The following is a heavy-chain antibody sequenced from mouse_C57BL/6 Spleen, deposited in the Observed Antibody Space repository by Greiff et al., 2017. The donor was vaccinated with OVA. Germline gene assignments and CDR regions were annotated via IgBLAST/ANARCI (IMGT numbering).Heavy chain of an antibody. CDR1: GYTFTSYW. CDR2: IDPSDSYT. V-gene: IGHV1-69*01. CDR3: ARWGDYDGGNVFDY. D-gene: IGHD2-4*01. J-gene: IGHJ2*01. Sequence: QVQLQQPGAELVMPGASVKLSCKASGYTFTSYWMHWVKQRPGQGLEWIGEIDPSDSYTNYNQKFKGKSTLTVDKSSSTAYMQLSSLTSEDSAVYYCARWGDYDGGNVFDYWGQGTTLTVSS.